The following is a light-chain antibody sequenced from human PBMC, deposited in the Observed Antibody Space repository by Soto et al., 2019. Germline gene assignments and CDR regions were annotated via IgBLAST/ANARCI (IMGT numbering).Light chain of an antibody. V-gene: IGKV3-20*01. CDR2: GAS. CDR1: ESVYINS. Sequence: EIVLTQSPGTLSLSPGESATLSCKASESVYINSFAWYYQKPGQPPRLLIYGASTRATGIPDRFSGSGSGTDFVLSINRLEVEDSGMYYCQQYGASPCTFGPGTIVDI. J-gene: IGKJ3*01. CDR3: QQYGASPCT.